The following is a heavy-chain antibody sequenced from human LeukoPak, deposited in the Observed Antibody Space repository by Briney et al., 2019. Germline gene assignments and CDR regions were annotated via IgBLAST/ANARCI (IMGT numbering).Heavy chain of an antibody. V-gene: IGHV4-39*01. CDR2: VFHSGST. CDR3: ARKVAHGGRNFDY. CDR1: GGSISSGSSF. Sequence: PSETLSLTCTVSGGSISSGSSFWGWIRQSPGKGLEWIGNVFHSGSTTYNSSLKSRVTISVDTSKNQFSLKLSSVTAADTAVYYCARKVAHGGRNFDYWGQGTLVTVSS. J-gene: IGHJ4*02. D-gene: IGHD4-23*01.